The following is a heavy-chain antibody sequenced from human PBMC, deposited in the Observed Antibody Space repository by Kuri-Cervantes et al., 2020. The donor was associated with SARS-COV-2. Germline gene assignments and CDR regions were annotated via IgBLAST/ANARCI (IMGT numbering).Heavy chain of an antibody. Sequence: SETLTLTCTVSGGSISSSSYYWGWIRQPPGKGLEWIGSIYYSGSTYYNPSLTSRVTISVDTSKNQFSLKLSSVTAADTAVYYCAREGSDIVVVPAAIRVYYYMDVWGKGTTVTVSS. CDR1: GGSISSSSYY. CDR2: IYYSGST. V-gene: IGHV4-39*01. D-gene: IGHD2-2*01. J-gene: IGHJ6*03. CDR3: AREGSDIVVVPAAIRVYYYMDV.